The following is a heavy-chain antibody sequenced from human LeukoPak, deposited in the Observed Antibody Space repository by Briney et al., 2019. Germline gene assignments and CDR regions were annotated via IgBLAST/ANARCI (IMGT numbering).Heavy chain of an antibody. CDR2: IRYDGSNK. J-gene: IGHJ4*02. D-gene: IGHD6-19*01. CDR1: GFTFRSYG. V-gene: IGHV3-30*02. CDR3: AKDPSGQWLVGFDY. Sequence: GVSLRLSCAASGFTFRSYGMHWVRQARGKGLEWVAFIRYDGSNKYYADSVKGRFTISRDNSKNTLYLQMNSPRAEDTAVYYCAKDPSGQWLVGFDYWGQGTLVTVSS.